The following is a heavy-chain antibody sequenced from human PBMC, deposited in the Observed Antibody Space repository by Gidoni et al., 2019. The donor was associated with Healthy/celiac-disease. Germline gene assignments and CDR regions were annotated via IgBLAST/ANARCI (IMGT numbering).Heavy chain of an antibody. J-gene: IGHJ3*02. D-gene: IGHD2-2*02. CDR3: ARGVVVPAAIFLGAFDI. CDR1: GYTFTSYG. Sequence: QVQLVQSGAEVKKPGASVKVSCKASGYTFTSYGISWVRQAPGQGLEWMGWTSAYNGNTNYAQKLQGRVTMTTDTSTSTAYMELRSLRSDDPAVYYCARGVVVPAAIFLGAFDIWGQGTMVTVSS. CDR2: TSAYNGNT. V-gene: IGHV1-18*01.